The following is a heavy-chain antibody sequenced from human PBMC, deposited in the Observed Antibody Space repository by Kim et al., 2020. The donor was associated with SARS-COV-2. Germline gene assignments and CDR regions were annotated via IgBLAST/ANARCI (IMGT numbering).Heavy chain of an antibody. D-gene: IGHD6-6*01. J-gene: IGHJ3*02. CDR3: ARSIAARPGDAFDI. Sequence: ADSVKGRFTISRDNAKNSLYLQMNSLRAEDTAVYYCARSIAARPGDAFDIWGQGTMVTVSS. V-gene: IGHV3-21*01.